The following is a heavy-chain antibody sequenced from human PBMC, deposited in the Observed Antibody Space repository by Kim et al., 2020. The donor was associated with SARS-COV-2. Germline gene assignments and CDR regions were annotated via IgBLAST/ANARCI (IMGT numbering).Heavy chain of an antibody. CDR3: ARWAYYYGSGSYYLFDY. CDR1: GYTFTSYA. CDR2: INAGNGNT. J-gene: IGHJ4*02. D-gene: IGHD3-10*01. V-gene: IGHV1-3*01. Sequence: ASVKVSCKASGYTFTSYAMHWVRQAPGQRLEWMGWINAGNGNTKYSQKFQGRVTITRDTSASTAYMELSSLRSEDTAVYYCARWAYYYGSGSYYLFDYWGQGTLVTVSS.